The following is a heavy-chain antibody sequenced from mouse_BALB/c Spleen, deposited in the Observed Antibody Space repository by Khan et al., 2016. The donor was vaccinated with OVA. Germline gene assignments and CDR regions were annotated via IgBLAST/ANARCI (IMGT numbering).Heavy chain of an antibody. D-gene: IGHD3-3*01. J-gene: IGHJ1*01. CDR2: IRLKSNIYAT. V-gene: IGHV6-6*02. CDR1: GFTFSNYW. Sequence: EVKLEESGGGLVQPGGSMKLSCVASGFTFSNYWMNWVRQSPEKGFEWVAEIRLKSNIYATHYAESVRGRFTISRDDYRSSVYLQMNNLVAEDTGIYYCARGWDWYFDVWGAGTTVTVSS. CDR3: ARGWDWYFDV.